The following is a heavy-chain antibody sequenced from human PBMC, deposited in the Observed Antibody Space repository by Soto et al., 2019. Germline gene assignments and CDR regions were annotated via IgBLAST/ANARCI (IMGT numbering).Heavy chain of an antibody. Sequence: LRLSCAASGFTVSSNYMSWVRQAPGKGLEWVSVIYSGGSTYYADSVKGRFTISRDNSKNTLYLQMNSLRAEDTAVYYCARAESWLVYDYWGQGTLVTVSS. D-gene: IGHD6-19*01. CDR3: ARAESWLVYDY. V-gene: IGHV3-66*01. J-gene: IGHJ4*02. CDR2: IYSGGST. CDR1: GFTVSSNY.